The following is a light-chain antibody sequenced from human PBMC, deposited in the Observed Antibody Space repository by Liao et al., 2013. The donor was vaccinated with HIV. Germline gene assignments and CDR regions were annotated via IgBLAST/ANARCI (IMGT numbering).Light chain of an antibody. V-gene: IGLV3-21*01. J-gene: IGLJ1*01. CDR3: QVWDSSSEHPYV. CDR1: DIGNKR. CDR2: EDR. Sequence: SYELTQPPSVSVAPGQTAKITCGGADIGNKRVHWYQKKPGQAPVLAIYEDRNRPAGFPGRFSGSNSGITATLSITRVEAGDEADYYCQVWDSSSEHPYVFGTGTKVTVL.